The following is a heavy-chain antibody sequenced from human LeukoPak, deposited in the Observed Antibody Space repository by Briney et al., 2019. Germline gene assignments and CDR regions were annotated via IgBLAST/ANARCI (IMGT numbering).Heavy chain of an antibody. J-gene: IGHJ4*02. CDR1: GFTFSSYA. D-gene: IGHD1-26*01. V-gene: IGHV3-23*01. CDR2: ISGSGGST. Sequence: GGSLRLSCAASGFTFSSYAMSWVRQAPGKGLEWVSAISGSGGSTYYADSVKGRFTISRDNSKNTLYLQMNSLRAEDTAVYYCANFIAGAPGLFDYWGQGTLVTVSS. CDR3: ANFIAGAPGLFDY.